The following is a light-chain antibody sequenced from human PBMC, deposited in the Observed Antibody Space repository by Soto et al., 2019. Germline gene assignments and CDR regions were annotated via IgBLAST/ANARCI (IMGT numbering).Light chain of an antibody. V-gene: IGLV2-18*02. Sequence: QSVLTQPPSVSGSPGQSVTISCTGTSSDLGSYDRVSWYQQPPGTAPKLMIYEVSHRPSGVPDRFSGSKSGNTASLTISGLQAEDEADYYCSSYTTTSTFVVFGGGTKVTVL. CDR3: SSYTTTSTFVV. CDR2: EVS. J-gene: IGLJ3*02. CDR1: SSDLGSYDR.